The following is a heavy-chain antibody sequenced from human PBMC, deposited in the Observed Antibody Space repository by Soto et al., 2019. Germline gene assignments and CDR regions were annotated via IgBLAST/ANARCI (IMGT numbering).Heavy chain of an antibody. D-gene: IGHD4-17*01. CDR3: ARESGAATYYYYGMDV. Sequence: ASGKGSWRASGYTFTGYYMHWVRQAPGQGLELMGWINPNSGGTNYAQKFQGRVTMTRDTSISTAYMELSRLRSDDTAVYYCARESGAATYYYYGMDVWVQGTTVTVS. CDR2: INPNSGGT. V-gene: IGHV1-2*02. CDR1: GYTFTGYY. J-gene: IGHJ6*02.